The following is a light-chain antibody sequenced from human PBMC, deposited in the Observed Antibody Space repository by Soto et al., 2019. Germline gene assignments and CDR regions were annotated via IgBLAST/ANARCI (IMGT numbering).Light chain of an antibody. CDR2: VGTGGNVG. V-gene: IGLV9-49*01. J-gene: IGLJ2*01. Sequence: QSVLTQPPSASASLGASVTLTCTLNSGNSNYKVDCYQQRPGTGPRFVMRVGTGGNVGAKGDGIPGRFSVLGSGLNGYLTIKNIQEEDESDYDGEEGRGSGSNHMVVFGGGTQLTVL. CDR1: SGNSNYK. CDR3: EEGRGSGSNHMVV.